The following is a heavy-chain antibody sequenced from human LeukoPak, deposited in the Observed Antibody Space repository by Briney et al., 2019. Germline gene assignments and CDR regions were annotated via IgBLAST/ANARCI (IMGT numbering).Heavy chain of an antibody. V-gene: IGHV3-74*01. J-gene: IGHJ4*02. Sequence: PGGPLRLSCAASGFTFSNYWMHWVRQAPGKGLVWVSRINSDGTSTNYADSVKGRFTISRDNSKNTLYLQMSSLRAEDTAVYYCVKTPYSSGWGTFDYWGQGTLVTVSS. CDR3: VKTPYSSGWGTFDY. CDR2: INSDGTST. CDR1: GFTFSNYW. D-gene: IGHD6-19*01.